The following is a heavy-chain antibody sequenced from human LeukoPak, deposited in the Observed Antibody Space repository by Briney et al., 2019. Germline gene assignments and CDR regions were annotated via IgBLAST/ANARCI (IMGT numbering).Heavy chain of an antibody. V-gene: IGHV1-2*02. CDR1: GYYFSDSY. Sequence: ASVRVSCKASGYYFSDSYLHWVRQAPGQGLEWLGWINPNTGDTHYAPRFQGRVTLTSDTSVSTAYMDVSRLRSDDTAVYYCVRDETADCSRGSCYWDWGQGTLVTVSS. J-gene: IGHJ4*02. D-gene: IGHD2-15*01. CDR2: INPNTGDT. CDR3: VRDETADCSRGSCYWD.